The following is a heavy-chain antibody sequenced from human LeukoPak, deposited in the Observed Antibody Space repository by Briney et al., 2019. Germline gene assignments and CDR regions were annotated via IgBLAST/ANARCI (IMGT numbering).Heavy chain of an antibody. D-gene: IGHD5-12*01. Sequence: GGSLRLSCAASGIALSDAWVNWVRQAPGKGLEWVGRIKTKSEGGPTDYGAPVKARFTISRDDSKNVMFLQMNSLKTEDTAVYYCATDTVATNDYGLDYWGQGTLVTVSS. CDR2: IKTKSEGGPT. J-gene: IGHJ4*02. CDR3: ATDTVATNDYGLDY. CDR1: GIALSDAW. V-gene: IGHV3-15*01.